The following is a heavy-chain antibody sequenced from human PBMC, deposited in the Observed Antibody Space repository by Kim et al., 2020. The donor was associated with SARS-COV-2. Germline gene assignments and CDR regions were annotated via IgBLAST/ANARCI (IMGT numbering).Heavy chain of an antibody. Sequence: SVKGRFTISRDNAKNSLFLQMNSLRPEETAIYYCTKDYSSGAMGYYYGLDVWGRGTTVTVSS. J-gene: IGHJ6*02. V-gene: IGHV3-9*01. CDR3: TKDYSSGAMGYYYGLDV. D-gene: IGHD3-22*01.